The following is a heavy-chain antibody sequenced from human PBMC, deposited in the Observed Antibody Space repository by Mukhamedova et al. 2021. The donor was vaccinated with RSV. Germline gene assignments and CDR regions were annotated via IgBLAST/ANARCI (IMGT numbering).Heavy chain of an antibody. Sequence: SYTKYADSVKGRFTISRDNAKNSLYLQMNSLRAEDTAVYYCARGGGGFWSGYYLDYWGQGTLVTVSS. CDR2: SYT. D-gene: IGHD3-3*01. CDR3: ARGGGGFWSGYYLDY. V-gene: IGHV3-11*05. J-gene: IGHJ4*02.